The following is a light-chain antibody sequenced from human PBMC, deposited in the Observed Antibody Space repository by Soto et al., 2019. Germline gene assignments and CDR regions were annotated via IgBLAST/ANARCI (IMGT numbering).Light chain of an antibody. Sequence: DIQMTQSPSSLSASVGDRVTITCRASQTISSSLNWYQQKPGKAPKLLIYSASSLQSGVPSRFSGSGSGTDFTLTISSLQPEDSGSFYCQQSYSTPLTFGGVTKVEIK. CDR2: SAS. CDR3: QQSYSTPLT. CDR1: QTISSS. J-gene: IGKJ4*01. V-gene: IGKV1-39*01.